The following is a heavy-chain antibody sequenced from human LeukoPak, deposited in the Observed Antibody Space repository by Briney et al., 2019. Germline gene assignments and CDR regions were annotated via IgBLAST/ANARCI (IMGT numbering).Heavy chain of an antibody. D-gene: IGHD3-16*01. CDR3: AKDALRIWGSYSDH. Sequence: PGRSLRLSCAASGFTFDDYAMHWVRHAPGKGLEGVSGISWNSGSIVYADSVKGRFTISRDNSRNTLYLQMNSLRAEDTALYYCAKDALRIWGSYSDHWGQGTLVTVSS. CDR2: ISWNSGSI. J-gene: IGHJ4*02. CDR1: GFTFDDYA. V-gene: IGHV3-9*01.